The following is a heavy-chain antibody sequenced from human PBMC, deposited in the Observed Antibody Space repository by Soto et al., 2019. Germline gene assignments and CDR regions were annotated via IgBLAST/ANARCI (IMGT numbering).Heavy chain of an antibody. Sequence: QVQLVQSGTEVKKPGASVKVSCKASGYTFTSYGISWVRQAPGQGLEWMGWIRAYNGNTNYAQKLQGRVTMTTDTYTSTDYLELRSLGSDHTGVYYCARDAPPEDSWGQGTLVTVSS. CDR2: IRAYNGNT. CDR3: ARDAPPEDS. J-gene: IGHJ4*02. CDR1: GYTFTSYG. V-gene: IGHV1-18*01.